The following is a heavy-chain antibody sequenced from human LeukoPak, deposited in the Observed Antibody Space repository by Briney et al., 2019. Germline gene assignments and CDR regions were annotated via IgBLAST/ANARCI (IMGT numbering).Heavy chain of an antibody. CDR2: IYSGGST. V-gene: IGHV3-66*01. Sequence: GGSLRLSCAASGFTFSSHCMNWARQAPGKGLEWVSVIYSGGSTYYADSVKGRFTISRDNSKNTLYLQMNSLRAEDTAVYYCASVVRGVIIFDYWGQGTLVTVSS. CDR1: GFTFSSHC. J-gene: IGHJ4*02. CDR3: ASVVRGVIIFDY. D-gene: IGHD3-10*01.